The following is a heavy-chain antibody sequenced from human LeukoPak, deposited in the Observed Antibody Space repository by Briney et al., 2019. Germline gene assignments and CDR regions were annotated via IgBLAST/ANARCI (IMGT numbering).Heavy chain of an antibody. CDR2: ISANGDDT. CDR1: GFTFRNFP. J-gene: IGHJ4*02. D-gene: IGHD5-18*01. Sequence: GSLRLSCSASGFTFRNFPMHWVRQAPRKGLEYVAAISANGDDTYYKDSVKGRFTISRDNYKNTLNLQLSSLKSDDTAVYYCVKEDSAYYDYWGQGTLVTVSS. V-gene: IGHV3-64D*06. CDR3: VKEDSAYYDY.